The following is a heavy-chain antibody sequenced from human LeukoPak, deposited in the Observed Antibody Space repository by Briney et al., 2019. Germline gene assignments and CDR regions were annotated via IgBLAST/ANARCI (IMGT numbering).Heavy chain of an antibody. V-gene: IGHV1-18*01. J-gene: IGHJ4*02. CDR3: ARDLSYSSSSSGSD. Sequence: ASVKVSCKASGYTFTSYGISRVRQAPGQGLEWMGWISAYNGNTNYAQKLQGRVTMTTDTSTSTAYMELRSLRSDDTAVYYCARDLSYSSSSSGSDWGQGTLVTVSS. D-gene: IGHD6-13*01. CDR1: GYTFTSYG. CDR2: ISAYNGNT.